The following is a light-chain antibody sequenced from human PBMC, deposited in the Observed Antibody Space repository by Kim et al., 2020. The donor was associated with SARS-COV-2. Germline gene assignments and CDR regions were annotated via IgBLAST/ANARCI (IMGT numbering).Light chain of an antibody. J-gene: IGKJ3*01. CDR2: AAS. CDR3: QQSNSVPFT. Sequence: DIQMTQSPSSLSASVGDRVTITCRVSQRIGTYLIWYQKKPGEAPKLLIYAASRLQSGVPSRFSGSGSGTDFTLTISSLQPEDSATYYCQQSNSVPFTFGPGTKVDIK. V-gene: IGKV1-39*01. CDR1: QRIGTY.